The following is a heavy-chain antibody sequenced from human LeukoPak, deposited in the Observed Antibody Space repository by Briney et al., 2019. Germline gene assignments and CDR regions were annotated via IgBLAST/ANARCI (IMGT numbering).Heavy chain of an antibody. CDR2: INHSGST. CDR1: GGSFSGYY. Sequence: SETLSLTCAVYGGSFSGYYWSWIRQPPGKGLEWIGEINHSGSTNYNPSLKSRVTISVDTSKNQFSLKLSSVTAADTAVYYCARGRRYSELYFDYWGQGTLVTASS. V-gene: IGHV4-34*01. J-gene: IGHJ4*02. D-gene: IGHD1-26*01. CDR3: ARGRRYSELYFDY.